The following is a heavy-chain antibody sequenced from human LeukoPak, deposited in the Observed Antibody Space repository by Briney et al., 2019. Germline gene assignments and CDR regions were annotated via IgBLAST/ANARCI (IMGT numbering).Heavy chain of an antibody. Sequence: ASVKVSCKASGYTFTGYYMHWVRQAPGQGLEWMGWINPNSGGTNYAQKFQGRVTMTRDTSISTAYMELSRLRSDDTAVYYCARDRSGWGGLNWFDPWGQGTLVTVSS. J-gene: IGHJ5*02. D-gene: IGHD6-19*01. CDR1: GYTFTGYY. CDR2: INPNSGGT. V-gene: IGHV1-2*02. CDR3: ARDRSGWGGLNWFDP.